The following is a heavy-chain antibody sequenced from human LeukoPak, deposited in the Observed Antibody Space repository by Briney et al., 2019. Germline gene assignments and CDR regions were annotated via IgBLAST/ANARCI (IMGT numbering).Heavy chain of an antibody. Sequence: GRSLRLSCAAAGFTFSSYGMHLVRQAPGKGLEWVAVIWYDGSNKYYADSVKGRFTISRDNSKNTLYLQMNSLRAEDTAVYYCARAFGYSYGRAFDYWGQGTLVTVSS. CDR3: ARAFGYSYGRAFDY. D-gene: IGHD5-18*01. V-gene: IGHV3-33*01. CDR1: GFTFSSYG. J-gene: IGHJ4*02. CDR2: IWYDGSNK.